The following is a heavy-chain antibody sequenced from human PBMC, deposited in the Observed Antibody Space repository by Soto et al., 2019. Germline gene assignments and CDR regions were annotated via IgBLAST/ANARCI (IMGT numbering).Heavy chain of an antibody. Sequence: QVQLVQSGAEVKKPGSSVTASCKASGGTFGSSAISWVRQAPGQGLEWMGGTIPIFPTPDYAQKFQGRVTITADEGTSTAYRARTSLTSEDTAVYYCARDKDLLQLGSNYSYAMDVWGQGTTVSGSS. J-gene: IGHJ6*02. CDR1: GGTFGSSA. D-gene: IGHD5-12*01. CDR3: ARDKDLLQLGSNYSYAMDV. V-gene: IGHV1-69*12. CDR2: TIPIFPTP.